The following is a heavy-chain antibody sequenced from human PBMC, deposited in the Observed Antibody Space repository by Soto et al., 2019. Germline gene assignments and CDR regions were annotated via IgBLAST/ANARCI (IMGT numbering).Heavy chain of an antibody. CDR2: IWSAGLT. Sequence: PGGSLRLSCAASGFTVSSKYMHWVRQAPGKGLEWVSIIWSAGLTYYADSVRGRFTISRDISKNILFLQMNNLRAEDSAIYYCAKDDYAQYPASMDVWGQGTTVTVSS. V-gene: IGHV3-53*01. CDR1: GFTVSSKY. D-gene: IGHD4-17*01. CDR3: AKDDYAQYPASMDV. J-gene: IGHJ6*02.